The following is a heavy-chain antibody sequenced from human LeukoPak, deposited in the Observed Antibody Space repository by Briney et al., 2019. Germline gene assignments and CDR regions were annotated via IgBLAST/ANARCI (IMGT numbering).Heavy chain of an antibody. Sequence: GGSLRLSCAASGFTFSSYGMHWVRQAPGKGLEWVAFIRYDGSNKYYADSVKGRFTISRDDSKNTLYLQMNSLRAEDTAVYYCAKEFGSITMIVVGPDYWGQGTLVTVSS. CDR1: GFTFSSYG. CDR3: AKEFGSITMIVVGPDY. J-gene: IGHJ4*02. D-gene: IGHD3-22*01. V-gene: IGHV3-30*02. CDR2: IRYDGSNK.